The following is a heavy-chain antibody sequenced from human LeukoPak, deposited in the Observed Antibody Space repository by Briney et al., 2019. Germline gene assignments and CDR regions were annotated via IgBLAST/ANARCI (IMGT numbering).Heavy chain of an antibody. CDR3: ASTSSSSSWFDP. V-gene: IGHV4-30-4*01. D-gene: IGHD6-6*01. J-gene: IGHJ5*02. CDR1: GGSISSGDHY. Sequence: SETLSLTCTVSGGSISSGDHYWSWIRQPPGKGLEWIGYIYYSGSTYYNPSLKSRVTISVVTSKNQFSLKLSSVTAADTAVYYCASTSSSSSWFDPWGQGTLVTVSS. CDR2: IYYSGST.